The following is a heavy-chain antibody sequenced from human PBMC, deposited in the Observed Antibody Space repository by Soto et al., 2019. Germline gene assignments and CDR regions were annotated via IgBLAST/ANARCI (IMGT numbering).Heavy chain of an antibody. CDR1: GYTFTGYY. J-gene: IGHJ6*02. V-gene: IGHV1-2*04. D-gene: IGHD6-6*01. Sequence: ASVKVSCKASGYTFTGYYMHWVRQAPGQGLEWMGWINPNSGGTNYAQKFQGWVTMTRDTSISTAYMELSRLRSDDTAVYYCAREKQLVRDYYYYGMDVWGQVTTVTVSS. CDR3: AREKQLVRDYYYYGMDV. CDR2: INPNSGGT.